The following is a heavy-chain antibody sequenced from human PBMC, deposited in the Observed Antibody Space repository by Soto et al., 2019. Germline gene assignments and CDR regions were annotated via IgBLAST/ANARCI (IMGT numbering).Heavy chain of an antibody. CDR2: IWYDGSNK. CDR3: ARDLRVGANHYSYYGMDV. D-gene: IGHD1-26*01. V-gene: IGHV3-33*01. J-gene: IGHJ6*02. Sequence: GGSLRLSCAASGFTFSSYGMHWVRQAPGKGLEWVAVIWYDGSNKYYADSVKGRFTISRDNSKNTLYLQMNSLRAEDTAVYYCARDLRVGANHYSYYGMDVCGQGTTVTVSS. CDR1: GFTFSSYG.